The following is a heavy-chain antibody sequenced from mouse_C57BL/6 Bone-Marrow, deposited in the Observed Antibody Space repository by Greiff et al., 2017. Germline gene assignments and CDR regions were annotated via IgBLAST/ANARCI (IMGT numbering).Heavy chain of an antibody. J-gene: IGHJ2*01. CDR2: IDPSDSYT. D-gene: IGHD2-5*01. CDR1: GYTFTSYW. Sequence: VQLQQSGAELVMPGASVKLSCKASGYTFTSYWMHWVKQRPGQGLEWIGEIDPSDSYTNYNQKFKGKSTLTVDKSSSTAYMQLSSLTSEDSAVYYWAREGEYSNLDYWGQGTTLTVSS. CDR3: AREGEYSNLDY. V-gene: IGHV1-69*01.